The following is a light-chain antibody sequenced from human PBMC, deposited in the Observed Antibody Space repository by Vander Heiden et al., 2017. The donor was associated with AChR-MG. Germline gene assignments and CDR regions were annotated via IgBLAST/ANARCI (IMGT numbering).Light chain of an antibody. J-gene: IGLJ3*02. CDR1: TSNIAAVSH. CDR3: HSYDTSRSGWV. V-gene: IGLV1-40*01. Sequence: SVLTLPPYVSGAPGKRVLISCNWSTSNIAAVSHVHRNQQLPGAAPKLLVFGNNIRHSGVPDRFSGSKSDTSASLAITGLQAEDEADYYCHSYDTSRSGWVFGGGTKLTVL. CDR2: GNN.